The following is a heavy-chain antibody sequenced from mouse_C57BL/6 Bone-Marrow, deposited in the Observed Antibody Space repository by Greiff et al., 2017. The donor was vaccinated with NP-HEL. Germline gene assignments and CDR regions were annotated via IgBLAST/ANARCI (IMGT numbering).Heavy chain of an antibody. CDR1: GYTFTSYD. D-gene: IGHD1-1*01. Sequence: QVQLQQSGPELVKPGASVKLSCKASGYTFTSYDLNWVKQRPGQGLAWIGWIYPRDGSTKYNEKFKGKATLTVDTSSSTAYMELHSLTSEDSAVYFCATSSYWYFDVWGTGTTVTVSS. V-gene: IGHV1-85*01. J-gene: IGHJ1*03. CDR3: ATSSYWYFDV. CDR2: IYPRDGST.